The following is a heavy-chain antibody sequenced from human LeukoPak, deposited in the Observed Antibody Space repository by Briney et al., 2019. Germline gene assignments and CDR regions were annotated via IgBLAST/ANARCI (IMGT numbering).Heavy chain of an antibody. V-gene: IGHV1-18*04. CDR2: ISAYNGNT. CDR1: GYTFTGYY. J-gene: IGHJ6*03. Sequence: ASVKVSCKASGYTFTGYYMHWVRQAPGQGLEWMGWISAYNGNTNYAQKLQGRVTMTTDTSTSTAYMELRSLRSDDTAVYYCARDGERIVATVPWGLRYYYYYMDVWGKGTTVTVSS. CDR3: ARDGERIVATVPWGLRYYYYYMDV. D-gene: IGHD5-12*01.